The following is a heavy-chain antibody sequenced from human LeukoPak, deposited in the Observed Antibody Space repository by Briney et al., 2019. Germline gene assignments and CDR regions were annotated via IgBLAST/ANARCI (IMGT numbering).Heavy chain of an antibody. CDR3: AAGSTIFGVLIMGSWFDP. CDR1: GGSVSSSTYS. V-gene: IGHV4-39*02. J-gene: IGHJ5*02. CDR2: IYKSGNT. D-gene: IGHD3-3*01. Sequence: SETLSLTCNLSGGSVSSSTYSWVWIRQPPGKGLEWIGSIYKSGNTYYNPSLESRVTISVDTSKNHFSLKLSSVTAADTAVYYCAAGSTIFGVLIMGSWFDPWGQGTLVTVSS.